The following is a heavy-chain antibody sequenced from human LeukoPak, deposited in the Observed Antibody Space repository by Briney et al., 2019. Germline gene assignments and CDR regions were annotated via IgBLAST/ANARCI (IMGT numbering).Heavy chain of an antibody. D-gene: IGHD2-2*01. CDR1: GYTFTGYY. CDR3: AREEGFCRTTSCSAPFDY. CDR2: INPNSGDT. V-gene: IGHV1-2*02. J-gene: IGHJ4*02. Sequence: ASVKVSCKASGYTFTGYYMHWVRQAPGQGLEWMGWINPNSGDTIYAQKFQGRVTMTRDTSIITAYMELSRLTSDDTAMYYCAREEGFCRTTSCSAPFDYWGQGTLVTVSS.